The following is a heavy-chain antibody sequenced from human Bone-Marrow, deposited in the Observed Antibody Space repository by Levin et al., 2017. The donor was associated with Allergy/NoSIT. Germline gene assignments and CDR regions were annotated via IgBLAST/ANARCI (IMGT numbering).Heavy chain of an antibody. Sequence: ASVKVSCAASGFTVSNNYMKWVRQAPGKGLEWVSLIYSGGNTYYADSVMGRFTISRDNSKNTLYLQMNSLRAEDTAVYYCAARTPGIGHSWGQGTLVTVSS. CDR1: GFTVSNNY. CDR2: IYSGGNT. CDR3: AARTPGIGHS. J-gene: IGHJ4*02. V-gene: IGHV3-53*01. D-gene: IGHD6-13*01.